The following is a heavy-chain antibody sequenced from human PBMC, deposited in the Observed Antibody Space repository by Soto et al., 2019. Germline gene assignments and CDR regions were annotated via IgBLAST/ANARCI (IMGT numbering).Heavy chain of an antibody. Sequence: PPETLSLTCGVSGGTAASCHWRSWVRLSPGRGLEWLGNVYHTGDTNFNPSLQSRGTYSVDESNNQCALRLTSVAAGDTAVYFCAREFVTAGGNNDFDPWGPGTLVTVSS. CDR3: AREFVTAGGNNDFDP. CDR2: VYHTGDT. V-gene: IGHV4-4*01. J-gene: IGHJ5*02. D-gene: IGHD2-21*02. CDR1: GGTAASCHW.